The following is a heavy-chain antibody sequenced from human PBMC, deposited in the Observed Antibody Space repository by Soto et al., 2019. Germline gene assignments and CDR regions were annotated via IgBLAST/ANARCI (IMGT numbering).Heavy chain of an antibody. CDR2: VSPYNGNR. D-gene: IGHD2-21*02. CDR3: ARRYGDPSSAAGFDY. Sequence: QVQLVQSGAEGKKSGASVKASCKASGYTFTNYGISWVRQAPGQGLEWMGWVSPYNGNRYYAQKFHGRLTLTTDTSTNTAFMELRSLSPGDTDIYYCARRYGDPSSAAGFDYWGQGTLVTVSS. J-gene: IGHJ4*02. CDR1: GYTFTNYG. V-gene: IGHV1-18*01.